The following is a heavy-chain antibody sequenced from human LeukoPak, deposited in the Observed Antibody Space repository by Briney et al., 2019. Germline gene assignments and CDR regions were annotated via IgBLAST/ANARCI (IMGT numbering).Heavy chain of an antibody. CDR3: AREDYYGSGSRPLDY. V-gene: IGHV4-59*01. D-gene: IGHD3-10*01. J-gene: IGHJ4*02. CDR2: ICYSGST. Sequence: TSETLSLTCTVSGGSISSYYWSWIRQPPGQGLEWIGYICYSGSTNYNPSLKSRVTISVDTSKNQFSLKLSSVTAADTAVYYCAREDYYGSGSRPLDYWGQGTLVTVSS. CDR1: GGSISSYY.